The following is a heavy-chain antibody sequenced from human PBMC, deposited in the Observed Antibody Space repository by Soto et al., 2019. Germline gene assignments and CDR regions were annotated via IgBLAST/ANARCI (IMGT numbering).Heavy chain of an antibody. CDR3: ARVQSKYGYWFDP. CDR2: IYYSGLT. J-gene: IGHJ5*02. V-gene: IGHV4-31*03. D-gene: IGHD4-4*01. Sequence: SETLSLTCSVSGDSISTEGYYWSWIRQHPGKGLEWIGYIYYSGLTSYDPSLKSRVTMSVDTSKNQISLKLRSVTAADTAVYYCARVQSKYGYWFDPWGQGTLVTVSS. CDR1: GDSISTEGYY.